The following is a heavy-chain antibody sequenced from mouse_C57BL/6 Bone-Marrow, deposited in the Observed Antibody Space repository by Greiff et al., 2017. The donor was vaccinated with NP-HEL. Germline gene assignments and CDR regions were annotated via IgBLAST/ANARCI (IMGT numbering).Heavy chain of an antibody. Sequence: QVQLKQSGPELVKPGASVKISCKASGYAFSSSWMNWVKQRPGKGLEWIGRIYPGDGDTNYNGKFKGKATLTADKSSSTAYMQLSSLTSEDSAVYFCARTDRGDYFDYWGQGTTLTVSS. CDR1: GYAFSSSW. V-gene: IGHV1-82*01. CDR2: IYPGDGDT. J-gene: IGHJ2*01. CDR3: ARTDRGDYFDY.